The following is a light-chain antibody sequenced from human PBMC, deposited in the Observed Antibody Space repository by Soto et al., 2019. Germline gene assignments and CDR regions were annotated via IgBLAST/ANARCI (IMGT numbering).Light chain of an antibody. CDR3: QHFRA. V-gene: IGKV3-20*01. CDR2: GAS. Sequence: EVVLTQSPGTLSLSPGERATLSCRASQSVSSSYVACYQQNRCHAPRLLMYGASSRATGIPDRFTGSGSGPDFTLTIRRLEPEDFVLYYCQHFRAFGQGTRLEIK. J-gene: IGKJ5*01. CDR1: QSVSSSY.